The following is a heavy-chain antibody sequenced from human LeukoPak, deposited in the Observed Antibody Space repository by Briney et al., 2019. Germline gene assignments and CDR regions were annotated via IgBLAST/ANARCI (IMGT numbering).Heavy chain of an antibody. CDR1: GDSISSSTYY. J-gene: IGHJ4*02. CDR3: ARAYYYGSGTFPPFDQ. V-gene: IGHV4-39*07. Sequence: KTSETLSLTCTISGDSISSSTYYWGWIRQPPGKGLEWIGSIYYSGSTYYNPSLRSRVTISIDTSKNQFSLKLSSVTAADTAVYYCARAYYYGSGTFPPFDQWGQGTLVTVSS. D-gene: IGHD3-10*01. CDR2: IYYSGST.